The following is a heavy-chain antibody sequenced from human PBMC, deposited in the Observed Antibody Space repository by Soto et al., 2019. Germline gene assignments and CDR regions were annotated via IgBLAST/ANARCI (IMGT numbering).Heavy chain of an antibody. Sequence: EVQLLESGGDLVQPGGSLRLSCAASGFTFNNYAMTWVRQAPGKGLEWVSAVSGSGGTTYYADSVKGRFTISRDTSKNTLLLQMNSLTAEDTAVYYCAKSSMVRSPDVLYYYYMDVWGKGTTVTVSS. J-gene: IGHJ6*03. CDR1: GFTFNNYA. CDR3: AKSSMVRSPDVLYYYYMDV. V-gene: IGHV3-23*01. D-gene: IGHD3-10*01. CDR2: VSGSGGTT.